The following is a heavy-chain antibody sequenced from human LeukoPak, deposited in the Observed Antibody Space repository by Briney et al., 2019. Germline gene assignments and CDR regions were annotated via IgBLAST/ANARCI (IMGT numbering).Heavy chain of an antibody. CDR1: GGSINGYY. CDR2: IYSSGVT. J-gene: IGHJ4*02. CDR3: ARTFGSRGANSIDY. V-gene: IGHV4-59*01. Sequence: SETLSLTCTVSGGSINGYYWNWVRQSPEKGLEWIGYIYSSGVTNYNPSLKSRVTISVDTSKNQFSLKLTSVTVADTAVYYCARTFGSRGANSIDYWGQGTLVTVSS. D-gene: IGHD4/OR15-4a*01.